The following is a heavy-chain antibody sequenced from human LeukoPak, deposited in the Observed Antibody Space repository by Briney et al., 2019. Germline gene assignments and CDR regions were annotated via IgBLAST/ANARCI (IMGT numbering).Heavy chain of an antibody. Sequence: GGSLRLSCAASGFTFSSYSINWVRQAPGKGLEWVSSISSSGTYIYYADSVRGRFTISRDNAKNSLYLQMNSLRAEDTAVYYCAKLGYCSGGSCSGPGMFDYWGQGTLVTVSS. CDR2: ISSSGTYI. J-gene: IGHJ4*02. CDR1: GFTFSSYS. D-gene: IGHD2-15*01. CDR3: AKLGYCSGGSCSGPGMFDY. V-gene: IGHV3-21*01.